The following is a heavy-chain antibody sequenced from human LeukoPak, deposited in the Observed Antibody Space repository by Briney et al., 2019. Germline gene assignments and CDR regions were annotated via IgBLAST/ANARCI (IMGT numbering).Heavy chain of an antibody. Sequence: GGSLRLSCAASGFTFSDYYMSWIRQAPGKGLEWVSYISSSGSTIYCADSVKGRFTISRDNAKNSLYLQMNSLRAEDTAVYYCARESGYCSSTSCYGAYNWFDPWGQGTLVTVSS. CDR3: ARESGYCSSTSCYGAYNWFDP. D-gene: IGHD2-2*03. J-gene: IGHJ5*02. V-gene: IGHV3-11*01. CDR1: GFTFSDYY. CDR2: ISSSGSTI.